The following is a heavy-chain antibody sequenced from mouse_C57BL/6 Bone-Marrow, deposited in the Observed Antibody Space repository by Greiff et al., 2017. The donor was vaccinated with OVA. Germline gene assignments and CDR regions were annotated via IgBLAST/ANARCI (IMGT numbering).Heavy chain of an antibody. CDR3: ARSSKPYYYGSCYFDY. V-gene: IGHV1-77*01. CDR1: GYTFTDYY. J-gene: IGHJ2*01. CDR2: IGPGSGST. D-gene: IGHD1-1*01. Sequence: QVQLQQSGAELVKPGASVKISCKASGYTFTDYYINWVKQRPGQGLEWIGKIGPGSGSTYYNEKFKGKATLTADKSSSTAYMQLSSLTSEDSAVYFCARSSKPYYYGSCYFDYWGQGTTLTVSS.